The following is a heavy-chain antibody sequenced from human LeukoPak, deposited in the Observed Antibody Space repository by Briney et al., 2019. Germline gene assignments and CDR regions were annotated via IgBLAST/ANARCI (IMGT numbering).Heavy chain of an antibody. D-gene: IGHD2-15*01. CDR3: AHSKTGLLILYYFDY. J-gene: IGHJ4*02. CDR2: IYRDGDK. CDR1: GFSLGTSGVA. Sequence: PGPTLVNPTQTLTLTCTFSGFSLGTSGVAVGWIRQPPGMGLEWLAPIYRDGDKRYNTSLKRRLTATKDTSQNQVVLTMTSMDPVDTATYYCAHSKTGLLILYYFDYWGQGTLVTVSS. V-gene: IGHV2-5*02.